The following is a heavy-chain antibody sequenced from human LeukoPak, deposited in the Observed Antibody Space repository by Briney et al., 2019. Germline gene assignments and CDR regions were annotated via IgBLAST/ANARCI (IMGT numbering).Heavy chain of an antibody. CDR2: FDPEAVEV. D-gene: IGHD3-16*01. V-gene: IGHV1-24*01. CDR3: ATPRTPDSIERGEGTYEI. CDR1: VDTLRELS. Sequence: ASVKVSCKVHVDTLRELSIQWLRQVPGKGLEWMGGFDPEAVEVVYAQTFQGRLTMTEDTSTETVYMDLSGLRSDDTAFYYCATPRTPDSIERGEGTYEIWGQGTMVIVSS. J-gene: IGHJ3*02.